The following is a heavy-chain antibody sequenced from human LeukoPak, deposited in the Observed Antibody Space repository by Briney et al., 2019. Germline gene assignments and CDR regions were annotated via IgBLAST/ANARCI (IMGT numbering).Heavy chain of an antibody. CDR2: INHSGST. Sequence: SETLSLTCAVYGGSFSGYYWSWIRRPPGKGLEWIGEINHSGSTNYNPSLKSRVTISVDTSKNQFSLKLSSVTAADTAVYYCARADYGDYDTYYFDYWGQGTLVIVSS. CDR3: ARADYGDYDTYYFDY. CDR1: GGSFSGYY. V-gene: IGHV4-34*01. D-gene: IGHD4-17*01. J-gene: IGHJ4*02.